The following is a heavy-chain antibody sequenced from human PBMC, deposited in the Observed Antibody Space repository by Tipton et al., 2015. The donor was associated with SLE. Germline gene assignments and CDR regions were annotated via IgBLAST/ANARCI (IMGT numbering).Heavy chain of an antibody. CDR1: GGSISSGSYY. Sequence: TLSLTCTVSGGSISSGSYYWSWIRQPAGKGLEWIGYIYTSGSTNYNPSLKSRVTISVDTSKNQFSLKLSSVTAADTAVYYCAREQGAVAGTDYWGQGTLVTVSS. V-gene: IGHV4-61*09. CDR3: AREQGAVAGTDY. J-gene: IGHJ4*02. D-gene: IGHD6-19*01. CDR2: IYTSGST.